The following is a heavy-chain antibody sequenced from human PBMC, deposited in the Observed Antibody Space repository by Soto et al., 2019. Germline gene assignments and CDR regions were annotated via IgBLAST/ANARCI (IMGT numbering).Heavy chain of an antibody. Sequence: QVQLVESGGGVVQPGRSLRLSCAASGFTFSSYGMHWVRQAPGKGLEWVAVISYDGSNKYYADSVKGRFTISRDNSKNTLYLQMNSLRAEDTAVYYCASEMQQLLLGAFDIWGQGTMVTVSS. D-gene: IGHD6-13*01. V-gene: IGHV3-30*03. J-gene: IGHJ3*02. CDR3: ASEMQQLLLGAFDI. CDR2: ISYDGSNK. CDR1: GFTFSSYG.